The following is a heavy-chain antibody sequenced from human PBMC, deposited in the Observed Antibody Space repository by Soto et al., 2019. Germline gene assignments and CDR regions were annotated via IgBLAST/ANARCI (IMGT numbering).Heavy chain of an antibody. Sequence: QVQLVESGGGVVQPGRSLRLSCAASRFIFSDYAMHWVRQDPGKGLEWVAVISYGGDNKYYAESVRGRFAISRDNLKNTLYLQMNSLNPEDTAVYHCAKARHSTSWYGVEADFWGQGTLVTVSS. V-gene: IGHV3-30*09. CDR3: AKARHSTSWYGVEADF. D-gene: IGHD6-13*01. CDR2: ISYGGDNK. CDR1: RFIFSDYA. J-gene: IGHJ4*02.